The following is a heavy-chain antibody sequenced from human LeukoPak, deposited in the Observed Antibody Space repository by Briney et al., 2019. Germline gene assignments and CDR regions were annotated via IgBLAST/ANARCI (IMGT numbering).Heavy chain of an antibody. D-gene: IGHD3-3*01. CDR1: GFTFSTYA. J-gene: IGHJ4*02. Sequence: GRSLRLSCAACGFTFSTYAMHWVRQAPGKGLEWVALISYDENKKYSADSVKGRFTISRDKSKNTLYLQMDSLRAEDTAVYYCAREHGNGYYPDYFDYWGQGTLVTVSS. CDR2: ISYDENKK. V-gene: IGHV3-30-3*01. CDR3: AREHGNGYYPDYFDY.